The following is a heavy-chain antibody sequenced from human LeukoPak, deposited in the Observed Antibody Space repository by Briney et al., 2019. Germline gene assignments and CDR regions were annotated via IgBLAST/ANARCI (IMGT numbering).Heavy chain of an antibody. V-gene: IGHV3-11*04. J-gene: IGHJ4*02. Sequence: GGSLRLSCAASGFTFSDYYMDWIRQAPGKGLEWISYITNNGGAMFYADSLKGRLTIFRDNAKKSLYLQMNSLRPDDTALYYCARALADSRGYYLGFDYWGQGTPVTVSS. CDR3: ARALADSRGYYLGFDY. CDR1: GFTFSDYY. CDR2: ITNNGGAM. D-gene: IGHD3-22*01.